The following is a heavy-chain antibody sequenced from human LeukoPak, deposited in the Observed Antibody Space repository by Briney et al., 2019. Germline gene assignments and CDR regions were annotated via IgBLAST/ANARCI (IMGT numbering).Heavy chain of an antibody. CDR1: GFTFSSYA. D-gene: IGHD2-8*01. J-gene: IGHJ4*02. Sequence: GGSLRLSCAASGFTFSSYAMSWVRQAPGKGLEWVSAISGSGGSTYYADSVEGRFTISRDNSKNTLYLQMNSLRAEDTAVYYCAPQRYCTNGVCYTGNDYWGQGTLVTVSS. CDR3: APQRYCTNGVCYTGNDY. CDR2: ISGSGGST. V-gene: IGHV3-23*01.